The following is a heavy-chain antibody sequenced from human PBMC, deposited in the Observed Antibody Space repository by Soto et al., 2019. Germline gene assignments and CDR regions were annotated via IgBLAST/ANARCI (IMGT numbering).Heavy chain of an antibody. J-gene: IGHJ4*02. D-gene: IGHD6-19*01. CDR2: TYYRSRWHH. Sequence: SQTLSLTCAISGDSVSSSTAAWSWIRSSPSRGLEWLGRTYYRSRWHHDYAVSLKSRITVNPDTSNNQFSLQLNSVTPDDTAVYYCASGVARSGFDFWGQGTLVTVSS. V-gene: IGHV6-1*01. CDR1: GDSVSSSTAA. CDR3: ASGVARSGFDF.